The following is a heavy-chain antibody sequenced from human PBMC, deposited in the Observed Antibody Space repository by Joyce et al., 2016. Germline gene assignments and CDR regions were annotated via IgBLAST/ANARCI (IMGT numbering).Heavy chain of an antibody. Sequence: EVQLVESGGGLVKPGGSLRLSCAASGFTFSSYSMNWVRQGPGKGLEWDSSISSSSSYIYYADSVKGRFTISRDNAKNSLYLQMNSLRAEDTAVYYCARGKDFYGPGSYSNWFDPWGQGTLVTVSS. CDR1: GFTFSSYS. CDR2: ISSSSSYI. CDR3: ARGKDFYGPGSYSNWFDP. V-gene: IGHV3-21*02. J-gene: IGHJ5*02. D-gene: IGHD3-10*01.